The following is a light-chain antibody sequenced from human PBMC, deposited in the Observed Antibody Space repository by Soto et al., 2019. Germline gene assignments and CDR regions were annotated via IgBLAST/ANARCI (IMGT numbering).Light chain of an antibody. CDR1: QSVSSY. CDR3: QHQRA. J-gene: IGKJ1*01. Sequence: EIVLTQSPATLSLSPGERATLSCRASQSVSSYLAWYQQKPGQAPRLLIYDASNRATGIPARFSGSGSGTDFTLTISSLEPEDIAVYYCQHQRAFGQGTKVDIK. CDR2: DAS. V-gene: IGKV3-11*01.